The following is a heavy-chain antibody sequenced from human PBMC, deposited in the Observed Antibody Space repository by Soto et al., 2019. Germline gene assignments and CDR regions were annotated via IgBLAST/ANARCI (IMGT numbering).Heavy chain of an antibody. J-gene: IGHJ5*02. D-gene: IGHD3-3*01. Sequence: QVQLVESGGGVVQPGRSLRLSCAASGFTFSSYAMHWVRQAPGKGLEWVAVISYDGSNKYYANSVKGRFTISRDNSNNTLYLQMSSLRAEDTAVYYCARDRLSRFLECGHPFDPWGQGTLVTVSS. V-gene: IGHV3-30-3*01. CDR1: GFTFSSYA. CDR3: ARDRLSRFLECGHPFDP. CDR2: ISYDGSNK.